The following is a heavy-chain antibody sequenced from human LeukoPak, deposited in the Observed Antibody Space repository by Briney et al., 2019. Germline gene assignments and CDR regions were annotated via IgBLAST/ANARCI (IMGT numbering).Heavy chain of an antibody. J-gene: IGHJ6*03. V-gene: IGHV1-69*06. Sequence: SVKVSCKASGGTFSSYAISWVRQAPGQGLGWMGGIIPIFGTANYAQKFQGRVTITADKSTSTAYMELSSLRSEDTAVYYCARARVAAALDYYYYCMDVWGKGTTVTVSS. D-gene: IGHD6-13*01. CDR1: GGTFSSYA. CDR2: IIPIFGTA. CDR3: ARARVAAALDYYYYCMDV.